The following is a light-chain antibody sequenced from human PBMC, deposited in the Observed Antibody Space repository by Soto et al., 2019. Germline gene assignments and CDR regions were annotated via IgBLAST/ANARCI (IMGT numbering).Light chain of an antibody. CDR2: EVN. J-gene: IGLJ3*02. CDR3: SLNTRSSVVV. CDR1: SSDVGSYNS. Sequence: QSALTQPASVSGSAGQSITISCTGTSSDVGSYNSVSWYQQHPGKAPKPMIYEVNNRPSGVPNRFAGFKSGNTASLTISGLQGEDEADYYCSLNTRSSVVVLGGGTKLTVL. V-gene: IGLV2-14*03.